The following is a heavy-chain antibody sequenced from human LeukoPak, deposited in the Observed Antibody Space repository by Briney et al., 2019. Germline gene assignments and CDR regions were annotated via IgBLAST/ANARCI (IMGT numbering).Heavy chain of an antibody. CDR2: IIPILGIV. J-gene: IGHJ5*02. CDR1: GGTFSSYA. CDR3: ARYCSSTSCSPNWFDP. V-gene: IGHV1-69*04. D-gene: IGHD2-2*01. Sequence: SVKVSCKASGGTFSSYAISWVRQAPGQGLEWMGRIIPILGIVNYAQKVQGRVTITADKSTSTAYMELSSLRSEDTAVYYCARYCSSTSCSPNWFDPWGQGTLVTVSS.